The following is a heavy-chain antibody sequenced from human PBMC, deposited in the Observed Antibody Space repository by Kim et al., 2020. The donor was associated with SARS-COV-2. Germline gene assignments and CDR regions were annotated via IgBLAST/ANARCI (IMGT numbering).Heavy chain of an antibody. CDR1: GGSISSGDYY. CDR3: ARERRHVGTYYDFWSGPDVYGMDV. D-gene: IGHD3-3*01. J-gene: IGHJ6*02. CDR2: IYYSGST. V-gene: IGHV4-30-4*01. Sequence: SETLSLTCTVSGGSISSGDYYWSWIRQPPGKGLEWIGYIYYSGSTYYNPSLKSRVTISVDTSKNQFSLKLSSVTAADTAVYYCARERRHVGTYYDFWSGPDVYGMDVWGQGTTVTVSS.